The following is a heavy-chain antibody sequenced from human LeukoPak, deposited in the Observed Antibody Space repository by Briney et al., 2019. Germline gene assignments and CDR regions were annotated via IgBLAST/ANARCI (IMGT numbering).Heavy chain of an antibody. D-gene: IGHD3-22*01. J-gene: IGHJ5*02. CDR1: GFTFSNSW. CDR3: AREVTMIVYNWFDP. V-gene: IGHV3-7*01. CDR2: IKTDGSEK. Sequence: PGGSLRLSCEASGFTFSNSWMTWVRQTPGKGLEWVANIKTDGSEKYYVDSVEGRFTISRDNAKNSLYLQMNSLRAEDTAVYYCAREVTMIVYNWFDPWGQGTLVTVSS.